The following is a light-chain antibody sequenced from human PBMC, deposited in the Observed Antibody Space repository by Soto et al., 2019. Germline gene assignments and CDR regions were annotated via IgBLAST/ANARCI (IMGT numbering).Light chain of an antibody. CDR3: QQRFTWPS. V-gene: IGKV3-11*01. Sequence: ETVLTQSPATLSLSPGERATLSCRASQSISSSLAWYQQTPGQAPRLLIYDASKRATGIPARFSGSGSGTDFTLTISSLEPEDFAVYYCQQRFTWPSFGPGTKVDTK. CDR2: DAS. CDR1: QSISSS. J-gene: IGKJ3*01.